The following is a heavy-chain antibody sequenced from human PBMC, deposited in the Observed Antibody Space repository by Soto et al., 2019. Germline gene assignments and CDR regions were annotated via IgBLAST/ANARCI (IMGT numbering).Heavy chain of an antibody. V-gene: IGHV4-31*03. CDR1: GGSISSGGYY. CDR2: IYYSGST. D-gene: IGHD4-17*01. Sequence: QVQLQESGPGLVKPSQTLSLTCTVSGGSISSGGYYWSWIRQHPGKGLEWIGYIYYSGSTYYNPSLKSRVTISVDTSKNQFSMKLSSVTAADTAVYYCARDRPLMTSDAFDIWGQGTMVTVSS. J-gene: IGHJ3*02. CDR3: ARDRPLMTSDAFDI.